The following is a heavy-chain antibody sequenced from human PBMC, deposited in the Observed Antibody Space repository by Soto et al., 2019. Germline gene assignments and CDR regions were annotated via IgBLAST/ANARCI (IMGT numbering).Heavy chain of an antibody. CDR3: ARVKTGTDIVVVPAAMGNWFDP. J-gene: IGHJ5*02. D-gene: IGHD2-2*01. CDR1: GGSISSGGYY. V-gene: IGHV4-31*03. Sequence: PSETLSLTCTVSGGSISSGGYYWSWIRQHPGKGLEWIGYIYYSGSTYYNPSLKSRVTISVDTSKNQFSLKLSSVTAADTAVYYCARVKTGTDIVVVPAAMGNWFDPRGQGTLVTVSS. CDR2: IYYSGST.